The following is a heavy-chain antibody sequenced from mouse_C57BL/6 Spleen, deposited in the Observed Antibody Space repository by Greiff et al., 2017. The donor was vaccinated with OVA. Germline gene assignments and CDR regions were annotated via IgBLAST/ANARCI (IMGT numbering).Heavy chain of an antibody. J-gene: IGHJ3*01. V-gene: IGHV1-72*01. CDR3: ARSSNWASWFAD. CDR1: GYTFTSYW. D-gene: IGHD4-1*01. Sequence: QVQLKQPGAELVKPGASVKLSCKASGYTFTSYWMHWVKQRPGRGLEWIGRIDPNSGGTKYNEKFKSKATLTVDKPSSTAYMQLSSLTSEDSAVYYCARSSNWASWFADWGPGTLVTVSA. CDR2: IDPNSGGT.